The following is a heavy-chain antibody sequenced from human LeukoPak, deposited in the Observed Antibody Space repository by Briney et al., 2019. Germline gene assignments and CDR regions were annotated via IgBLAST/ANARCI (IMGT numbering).Heavy chain of an antibody. V-gene: IGHV1-18*01. D-gene: IGHD3-16*02. CDR3: AKDDDYVWGSYRKEDYFDY. CDR1: GYTFTSYG. Sequence: ASVKVSCKASGYTFTSYGISWVRQVPGQGLEWMGWISAYNGNTNYAQKLQGRVTMTTDTSTSTAYMELRSLRSDDTAVYYCAKDDDYVWGSYRKEDYFDYWGQGTLVTVSS. CDR2: ISAYNGNT. J-gene: IGHJ4*02.